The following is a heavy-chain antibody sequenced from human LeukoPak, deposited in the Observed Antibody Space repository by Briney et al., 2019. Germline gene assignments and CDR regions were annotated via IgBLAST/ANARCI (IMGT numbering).Heavy chain of an antibody. CDR1: GFSLSSGGVG. CDR3: VHKWAYNEYFDY. V-gene: IGHV2-5*01. CDR2: IYWNDDK. D-gene: IGHD5-24*01. Sequence: ESGPTLVKPTQTLTLTCTFSGFSLSSGGVGVCWIRQPAGKALEWLSLIYWNDDKRYSPSLKSRLTIRKDTSKNQVVLTMTNMDPVDTATYFCVHKWAYNEYFDYWGQGTLVTVSS. J-gene: IGHJ4*02.